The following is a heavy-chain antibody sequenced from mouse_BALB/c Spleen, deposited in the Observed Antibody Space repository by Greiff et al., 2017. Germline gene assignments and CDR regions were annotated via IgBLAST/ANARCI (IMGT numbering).Heavy chain of an antibody. Sequence: QVQLQQSGAELVRPGSSVKISCKASGYAFSSYWMNWVKQRPGQGLEWIGQIYPGDGDTNYNGKFKGKATLTADKSSSTAHMQLSSLTSEDSAVYFCASGYYGNYRDAMDYWGQGTSVTVSS. CDR2: IYPGDGDT. J-gene: IGHJ4*01. CDR3: ASGYYGNYRDAMDY. D-gene: IGHD2-1*01. V-gene: IGHV1-80*01. CDR1: GYAFSSYW.